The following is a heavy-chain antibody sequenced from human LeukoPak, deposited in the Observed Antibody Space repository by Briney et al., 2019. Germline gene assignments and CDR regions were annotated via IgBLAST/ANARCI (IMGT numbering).Heavy chain of an antibody. D-gene: IGHD6-13*01. Sequence: SETLSLTCTVSGGSISSGGYYWSWIRQPPGKGLEWIGYIYHSGSTYYNPSLKSRVTISVDRSKNQFSLKLSSVTAADTAVYYCASIAAAGTHWFDPWGQGTLVTVSS. J-gene: IGHJ5*02. CDR2: IYHSGST. CDR1: GGSISSGGYY. CDR3: ASIAAAGTHWFDP. V-gene: IGHV4-30-2*01.